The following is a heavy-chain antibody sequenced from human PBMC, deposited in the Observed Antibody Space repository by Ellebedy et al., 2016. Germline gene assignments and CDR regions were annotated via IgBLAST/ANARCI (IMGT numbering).Heavy chain of an antibody. J-gene: IGHJ6*02. Sequence: GGSLRLSCAASGFTFSSYWMSWVRQAPGKGLEWVANIKQDGSEKYYVDPVKGRFTISRDNAKNSLYLQMNSLRAEDTAVYYCARDRIDFWSGSYYYYGMDVWGQGTTVTVSS. V-gene: IGHV3-7*03. CDR3: ARDRIDFWSGSYYYYGMDV. D-gene: IGHD3-3*01. CDR1: GFTFSSYW. CDR2: IKQDGSEK.